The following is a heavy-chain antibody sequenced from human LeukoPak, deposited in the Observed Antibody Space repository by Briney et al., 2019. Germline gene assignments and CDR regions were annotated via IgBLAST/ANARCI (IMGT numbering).Heavy chain of an antibody. Sequence: GESLKISCKGSGYSFTSYWIGWARQMPGKGLERMGIIYPGDSDTRYSPSFQGQVTISADKSISTAYLQWSSLKASDTAMYYCARHRIAAAGMIDYWGQGTLVTVSS. V-gene: IGHV5-51*01. J-gene: IGHJ4*02. CDR3: ARHRIAAAGMIDY. CDR2: IYPGDSDT. CDR1: GYSFTSYW. D-gene: IGHD6-13*01.